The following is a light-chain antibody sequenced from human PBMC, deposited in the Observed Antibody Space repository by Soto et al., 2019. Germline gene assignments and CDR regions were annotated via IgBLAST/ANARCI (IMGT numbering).Light chain of an antibody. CDR3: QHYGDSSWT. Sequence: EIVLTQSPGTLSLSPGERATLSCRADRSVSATLLTCFQQKPGQAPRLLIFGTSNRAPGIPDRFSGSGSGTDCTLTISRLEPDDFAVYYCQHYGDSSWTFGQGTKVEIK. V-gene: IGKV3-20*01. J-gene: IGKJ1*01. CDR1: RSVSATL. CDR2: GTS.